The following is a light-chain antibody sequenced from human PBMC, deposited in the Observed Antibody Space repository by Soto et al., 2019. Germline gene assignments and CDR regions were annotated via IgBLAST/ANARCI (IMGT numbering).Light chain of an antibody. CDR3: QQFHSYPIT. Sequence: AIQLTQSPSSLSASVGDRVTITCRASQGISSALAWYQQKPGEAPNLLIYDASSLESGVPSRFSGSGSGTDFILTTSSLQPEDFATYYCQQFHSYPITFGQGTRLEIK. J-gene: IGKJ5*01. CDR2: DAS. CDR1: QGISSA. V-gene: IGKV1-13*02.